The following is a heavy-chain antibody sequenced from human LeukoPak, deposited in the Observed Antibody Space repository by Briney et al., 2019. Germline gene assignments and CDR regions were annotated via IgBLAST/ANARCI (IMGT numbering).Heavy chain of an antibody. D-gene: IGHD3-9*01. V-gene: IGHV3-23*01. Sequence: GGSLRLSCAASGFTFSSYAMTWVRQAPGKGLEWVSAIGGSGGSTYYADSVKGRFTVSRDNSKNTFFVQMNSLRADDTAVYYCAKVDSFWYFDLWGRGTLVTVSS. CDR2: IGGSGGST. CDR3: AKVDSFWYFDL. J-gene: IGHJ2*01. CDR1: GFTFSSYA.